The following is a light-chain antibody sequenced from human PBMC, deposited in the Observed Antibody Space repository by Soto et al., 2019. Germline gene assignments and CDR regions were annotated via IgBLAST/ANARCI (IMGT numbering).Light chain of an antibody. CDR1: QSVSSSY. Sequence: EIVLTQSPGTLSLSPGERATLSCRASQSVSSSYLAWYQQKPGQAPRLLIYGASSRATGIPDRFSGSGSGTDFTLTISRLGPEDFAVYYCQQYGSSPLTFGGGTKVEI. V-gene: IGKV3-20*01. J-gene: IGKJ4*01. CDR2: GAS. CDR3: QQYGSSPLT.